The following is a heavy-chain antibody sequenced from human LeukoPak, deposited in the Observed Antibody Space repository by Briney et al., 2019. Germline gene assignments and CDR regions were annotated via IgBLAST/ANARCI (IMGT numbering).Heavy chain of an antibody. D-gene: IGHD3-10*01. V-gene: IGHV4-30-4*01. CDR2: IYYSGST. J-gene: IGHJ4*02. CDR1: GGSISSGDYY. CDR3: ARVNGWFGEVGY. Sequence: SQTLSLTCTVSGGSISSGDYYWSWVRQPPGKGLEWIGSIYYSGSTYYSPSLKSRVTISVDTSKNLFSLKLSSVNGADTAVYYCARVNGWFGEVGYWGQGTLVTVSS.